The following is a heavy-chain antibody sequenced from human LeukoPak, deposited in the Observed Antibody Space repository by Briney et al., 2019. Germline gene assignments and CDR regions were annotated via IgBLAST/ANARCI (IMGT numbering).Heavy chain of an antibody. J-gene: IGHJ6*03. CDR1: TFTFSSYS. D-gene: IGHD2-15*01. CDR2: ISSSSSNI. CDR3: ARDALALIAGTYYIDV. V-gene: IGHV3-21*01. Sequence: GGSLRLSCAASTFTFSSYSMNWVRHAPGKGLEWVSSISSSSSNIYYADSVKGRFTISRDNAKNSLYLQMNSLRVEDTAVYYCARDALALIAGTYYIDVWGKGTTVTVSS.